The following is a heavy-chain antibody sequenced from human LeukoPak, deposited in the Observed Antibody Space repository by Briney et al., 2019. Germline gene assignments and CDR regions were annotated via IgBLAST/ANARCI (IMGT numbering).Heavy chain of an antibody. V-gene: IGHV3-53*01. J-gene: IGHJ4*02. CDR3: ASRGTSGWYAY. CDR1: GFIFSNNY. CDR2: MFSGGNT. Sequence: GGSLRLSCAASGFIFSNNYMSWVRQAPGKGLEWVSAMFSGGNTYYADSVKGRFIISRDDSKNTVYLQMTSLRVEDTAVYYCASRGTSGWYAYWGQGTLVTVSS. D-gene: IGHD6-19*01.